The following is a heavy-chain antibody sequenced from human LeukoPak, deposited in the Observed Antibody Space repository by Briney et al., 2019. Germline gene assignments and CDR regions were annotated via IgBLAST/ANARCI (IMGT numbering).Heavy chain of an antibody. Sequence: GASLKLSCKASGYTFTSYGISWVRQAPGQGLEWVGCISAGNGNPNNAQKLQSRVTMTTGTTTSSGYRELRNLRSDDPPMYYCARRAAAGSDYYYYYYMDVWGKGTTVTVSS. CDR2: ISAGNGNP. D-gene: IGHD6-13*01. CDR1: GYTFTSYG. J-gene: IGHJ6*03. CDR3: ARRAAAGSDYYYYYYMDV. V-gene: IGHV1-18*01.